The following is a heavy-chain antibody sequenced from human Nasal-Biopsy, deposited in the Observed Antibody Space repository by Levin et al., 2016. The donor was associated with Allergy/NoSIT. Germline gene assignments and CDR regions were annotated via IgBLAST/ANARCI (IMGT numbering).Heavy chain of an antibody. CDR2: IYRSERYGVRT. CDR3: ARGSLDDFWSAYSARFDL. CDR1: GGAITSGFYY. J-gene: IGHJ4*02. Sequence: SETLSLTCTVSGGAITSGFYYWNWIRQHPVQGLEWLGYIYRSERYGVRTLYNPSLKSRITMSLDTSQNQFSLSLDFVTAADTAVYHCARGSLDDFWSAYSARFDLWGQGTRVTVSS. D-gene: IGHD3-3*01. V-gene: IGHV4-31*03.